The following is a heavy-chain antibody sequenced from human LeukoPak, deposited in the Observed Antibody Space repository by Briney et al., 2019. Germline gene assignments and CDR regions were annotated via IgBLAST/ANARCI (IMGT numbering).Heavy chain of an antibody. Sequence: PSETLSLTCAVYGGSFSGYYWSWIRQPPGKGLEWIGEINHSGSTNYNPSLKSRVTISVDTSKNQFSLKLSSVTAADTAVYYCARGRSPWYYYDSSGYSHGPYYYYYMDVWGKGTTVTVSS. CDR1: GGSFSGYY. CDR3: ARGRSPWYYYDSSGYSHGPYYYYYMDV. J-gene: IGHJ6*03. V-gene: IGHV4-34*01. CDR2: INHSGST. D-gene: IGHD3-22*01.